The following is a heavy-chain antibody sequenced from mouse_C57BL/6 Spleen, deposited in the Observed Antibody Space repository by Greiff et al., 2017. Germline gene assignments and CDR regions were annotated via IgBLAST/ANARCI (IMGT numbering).Heavy chain of an antibody. V-gene: IGHV1-66*01. CDR1: GYSFTSYY. CDR3: ARGDYYGSREFRY. CDR2: IYPGSGNT. J-gene: IGHJ2*01. D-gene: IGHD1-1*01. Sequence: QVQLQQPGPELVKPGASVKISCKASGYSFTSYYIHWVKQRPGQGLEWIGWIYPGSGNTKYNEKFKGKATLTADTSSSTAYMQLSSLTSEDSAVYYCARGDYYGSREFRYWGQGTTLTVSS.